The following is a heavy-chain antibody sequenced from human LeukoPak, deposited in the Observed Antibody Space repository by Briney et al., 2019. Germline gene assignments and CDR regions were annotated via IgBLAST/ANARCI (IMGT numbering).Heavy chain of an antibody. Sequence: SETLSLTCTVSGGSISSSGYYWGWIRQPPGKGLEWIGSIHYSGSTYYNPSLKSRVTISVDTSKKQFSLRLSSVTAADTAVYYCARFNRRGSGYYYPQISRFDYWGQGTLVTVSS. V-gene: IGHV4-39*07. CDR3: ARFNRRGSGYYYPQISRFDY. J-gene: IGHJ4*02. CDR1: GGSISSSGYY. CDR2: IHYSGST. D-gene: IGHD3-22*01.